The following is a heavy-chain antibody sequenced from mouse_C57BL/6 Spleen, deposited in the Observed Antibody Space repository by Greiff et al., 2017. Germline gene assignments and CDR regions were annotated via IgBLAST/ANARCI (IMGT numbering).Heavy chain of an antibody. D-gene: IGHD3-2*02. V-gene: IGHV1-69*01. CDR1: GYTFTSYW. CDR2: IDPSDSYT. CDR3: ARGSSGSLYYFDY. J-gene: IGHJ2*01. Sequence: VQLQQPGAELVMPGASVKLSCKASGYTFTSYWMHWVKQRPGQGLEWIGEIDPSDSYTNYNQKFKGKSTLTVDKSSSTAYMQLSSLTSEDSAVXYCARGSSGSLYYFDYWGQGTTLTVSS.